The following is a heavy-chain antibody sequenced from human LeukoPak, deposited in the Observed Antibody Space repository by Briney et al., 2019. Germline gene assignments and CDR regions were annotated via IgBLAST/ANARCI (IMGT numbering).Heavy chain of an antibody. CDR2: INPSGGST. CDR1: GYTFTSYY. V-gene: IGHV1-46*01. D-gene: IGHD3-22*01. J-gene: IGHJ4*02. Sequence: ASVKVSCKASGYTFTSYYMHWVRQAPGQGLEWMGIINPSGGSTSYAQKFQGRVTMTRDMSTSTVYMELSSLRSEDTAVYYCAREYYYDSSGYPLRYFDYWGQGTLVTVSS. CDR3: AREYYYDSSGYPLRYFDY.